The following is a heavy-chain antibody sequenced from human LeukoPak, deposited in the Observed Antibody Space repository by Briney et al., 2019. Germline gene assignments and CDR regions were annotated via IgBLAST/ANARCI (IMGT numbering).Heavy chain of an antibody. CDR2: ISPENGDT. Sequence: ASVKVSCKASGYTFVNFGLIWVRQAPGQGLEWMGWISPENGDTNYAQNFQDRVTMTTDTSTNTAYMELRSLTSEDMAVYYCAREIYSRGWDAFDLWGQGTMVIVSS. CDR1: GYTFVNFG. D-gene: IGHD6-19*01. V-gene: IGHV1-18*03. J-gene: IGHJ3*01. CDR3: AREIYSRGWDAFDL.